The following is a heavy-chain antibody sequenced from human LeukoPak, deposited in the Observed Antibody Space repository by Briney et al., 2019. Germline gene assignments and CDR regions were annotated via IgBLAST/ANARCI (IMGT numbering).Heavy chain of an antibody. CDR2: ISGSGGST. V-gene: IGHV3-23*01. Sequence: GGSLRLSCAASGFTFSSYAMSWVRQAPGKGLEWVSAISGSGGSTYHADSVKGRFTISRDNSKNTLYLQMHSLRAEDTAVYYCARVAAEVVGVPGAIGFGWLRRDYYYMDVWGKGTTVTVSS. J-gene: IGHJ6*03. CDR1: GFTFSSYA. CDR3: ARVAAEVVGVPGAIGFGWLRRDYYYMDV. D-gene: IGHD2-2*02.